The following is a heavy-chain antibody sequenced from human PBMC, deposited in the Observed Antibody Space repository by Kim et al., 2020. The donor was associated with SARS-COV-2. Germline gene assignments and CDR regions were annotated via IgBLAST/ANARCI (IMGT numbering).Heavy chain of an antibody. J-gene: IGHJ3*02. CDR2: IWYDGSNK. Sequence: GGSLRLSCAASGFTFSSYGMHWVRQAPGKGLEWVAVIWYDGSNKYYADSVKGRFTISRDNSKNTLYLQMNSLRAEDTAVYYCAKEMGDYYDSRDQAFDIWGQGTMVTVSS. CDR3: AKEMGDYYDSRDQAFDI. CDR1: GFTFSSYG. D-gene: IGHD3-22*01. V-gene: IGHV3-33*06.